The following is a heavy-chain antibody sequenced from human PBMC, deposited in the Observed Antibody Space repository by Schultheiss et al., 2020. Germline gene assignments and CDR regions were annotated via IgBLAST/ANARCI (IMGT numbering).Heavy chain of an antibody. CDR3: ARDTIAAAAASYYYYYMDV. CDR2: IYYSGST. D-gene: IGHD6-13*01. J-gene: IGHJ6*03. Sequence: SETLSLTCTVSGGSISSSSYYWGWIRQPPGKGLEWIGYIYYSGSTNYNPSLKSRVTISVDTSKNQFSLKLSSVTAADTAVYYCARDTIAAAAASYYYYYMDVWGKGTTVTVSS. CDR1: GGSISSSSYY. V-gene: IGHV4-61*05.